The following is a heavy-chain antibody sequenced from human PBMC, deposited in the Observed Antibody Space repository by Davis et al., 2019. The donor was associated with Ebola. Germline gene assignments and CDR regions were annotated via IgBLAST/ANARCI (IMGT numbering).Heavy chain of an antibody. CDR1: GFTFSSYS. Sequence: GSLRLSCAASGFTFSSYSMNWVRQAPGKGPEWVSAISGSGAGTYYADSVKGRFTISRDNSKNRLHLQMNSLRAEDTAIYYCAKSGLSFGVVKYHYGMDVWGKGTTVTVSS. J-gene: IGHJ6*04. D-gene: IGHD3-3*01. CDR2: ISGSGAGT. V-gene: IGHV3-23*01. CDR3: AKSGLSFGVVKYHYGMDV.